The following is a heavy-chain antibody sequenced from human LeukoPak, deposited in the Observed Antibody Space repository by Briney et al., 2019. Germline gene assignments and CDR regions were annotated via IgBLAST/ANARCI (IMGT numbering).Heavy chain of an antibody. CDR3: ARDQVDYYGSGSYYWFDP. V-gene: IGHV4-59*12. J-gene: IGHJ5*02. D-gene: IGHD3-10*01. CDR1: GGSISSYY. Sequence: PSETLSLTCTVSGGSISSYYWSWIRQPPGKGLEWIGYIYYSGSTNYNPSLKSRVTMSVDTPKNQFSLKLSSATAADTAVYYCARDQVDYYGSGSYYWFDPWGQGTLVTVSS. CDR2: IYYSGST.